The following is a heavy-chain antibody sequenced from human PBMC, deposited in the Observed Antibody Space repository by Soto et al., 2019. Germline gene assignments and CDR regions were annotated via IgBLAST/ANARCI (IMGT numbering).Heavy chain of an antibody. CDR2: INHSGST. CDR1: GGSFSGYY. V-gene: IGHV4-34*01. J-gene: IGHJ3*02. CDR3: AKALYNYDSSGYSGDHAFDI. Sequence: PSETLSLTCAVYGGSFSGYYWNWIRQPPGRGLEWIGEINHSGSTNYNPSLKSRVTISVDTSKNQFSLKLSSVTAADTAVYYCAKALYNYDSSGYSGDHAFDIWGQGTMGTVSS. D-gene: IGHD3-22*01.